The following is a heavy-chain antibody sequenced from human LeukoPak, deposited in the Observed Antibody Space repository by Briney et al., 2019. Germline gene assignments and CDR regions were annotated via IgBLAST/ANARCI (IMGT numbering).Heavy chain of an antibody. CDR1: GFTFTNYA. J-gene: IGHJ4*02. CDR3: ARDYDCEDAGGFDY. Sequence: PGGSLRLSCAASGFTFTNYAMTWVRQAPGKGLEWVSAISGSGGNTYYADSVKGRFTISRDNSRNTLFLQMNSLRAEDTAVYYCARDYDCEDAGGFDYWGQGTLVTVSS. CDR2: ISGSGGNT. D-gene: IGHD2-21*02. V-gene: IGHV3-23*01.